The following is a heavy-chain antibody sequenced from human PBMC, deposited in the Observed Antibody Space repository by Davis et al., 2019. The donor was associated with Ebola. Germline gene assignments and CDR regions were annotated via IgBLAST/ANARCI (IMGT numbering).Heavy chain of an antibody. CDR1: GGSISSYY. D-gene: IGHD6-19*01. V-gene: IGHV4-4*07. J-gene: IGHJ6*03. CDR3: AGVLAVAASDYMDV. Sequence: PSETLSLTCTVSGGSISSYYWSWIRQPAGKGLEWIGRIYTSGSTNYNPSLKSRVTMSVDTSKNQFSLKLSSVTAADTAVYYCAGVLAVAASDYMDVWGKGTTVTVSS. CDR2: IYTSGST.